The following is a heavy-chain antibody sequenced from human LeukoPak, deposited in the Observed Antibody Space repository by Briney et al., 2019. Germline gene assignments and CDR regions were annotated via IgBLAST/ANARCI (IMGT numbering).Heavy chain of an antibody. V-gene: IGHV4-39*01. D-gene: IGHD3-10*01. Sequence: SETLSLTCTVSGGSISSGSYYWGWIRQPPGKGLEWIGSIYYSGSTYYNPSLKSRVTISVDTSKNQFSLKLSSVTAADTAVYYCARLRSMVRGVTDYWGQGTLVTVSS. J-gene: IGHJ4*02. CDR3: ARLRSMVRGVTDY. CDR2: IYYSGST. CDR1: GGSISSGSYY.